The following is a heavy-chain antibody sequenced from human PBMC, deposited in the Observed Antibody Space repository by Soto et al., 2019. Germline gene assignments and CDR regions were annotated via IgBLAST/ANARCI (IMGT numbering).Heavy chain of an antibody. J-gene: IGHJ4*02. Sequence: SETLSLACTVSGGSVTNSSYYWGWIRQSPGKGLEWIGSVYYRGRSYSKSSVKSRVTISVDTSKNRFSLSLNSVTASDTAVYFCVSQRTTVPTQAYFDYWGPGALVTVSS. CDR3: VSQRTTVPTQAYFDY. D-gene: IGHD4-17*01. V-gene: IGHV4-39*01. CDR1: GGSVTNSSYY. CDR2: VYYRGRS.